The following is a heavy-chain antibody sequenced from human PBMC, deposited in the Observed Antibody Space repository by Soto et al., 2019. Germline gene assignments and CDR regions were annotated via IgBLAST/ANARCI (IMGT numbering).Heavy chain of an antibody. J-gene: IGHJ6*02. Sequence: GGSLRLSCAASGFTFSSYAMHWVRQAPGKGLEWVAVISYDGSNKYYADSVKGRFTISRDNSKNTLYLQMNSLRAEDTAVYYCARTFLGYCSGGSCRYYYYYGMDVWGQGTTVTVSS. CDR3: ARTFLGYCSGGSCRYYYYYGMDV. D-gene: IGHD2-15*01. V-gene: IGHV3-30-3*01. CDR2: ISYDGSNK. CDR1: GFTFSSYA.